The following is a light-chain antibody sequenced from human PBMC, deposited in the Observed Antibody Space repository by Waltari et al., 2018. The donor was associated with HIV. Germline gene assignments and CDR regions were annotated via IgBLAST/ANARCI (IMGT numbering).Light chain of an antibody. CDR1: QSVRSY. J-gene: IGKJ1*01. V-gene: IGKV3-11*01. CDR3: QQRSSWPLT. Sequence: DIVLTQSPATLSLSPGERATLSCRASQSVRSYLAWYQQRPDQAPRLLIYDTSNRATGIPARFSGSGSGTDFTLTISSLEPEDFAVYYCQQRSSWPLTLGQGTNVEFK. CDR2: DTS.